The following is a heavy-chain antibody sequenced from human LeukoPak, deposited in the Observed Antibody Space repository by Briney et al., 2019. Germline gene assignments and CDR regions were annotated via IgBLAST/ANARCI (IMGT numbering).Heavy chain of an antibody. V-gene: IGHV1-2*02. J-gene: IGHJ4*02. CDR1: GYTFTGYY. D-gene: IGHD2-8*01. CDR3: ARAPVKIDGLDY. Sequence: ASVKVSCKASGYTFTGYYMHWVRQAPGQGLEWMGWINPNSGGTNYAQKFRGRVTMTRDTSISTAYMELSRLRSDDTAVYYCARAPVKIDGLDYWGQGTLVTVSS. CDR2: INPNSGGT.